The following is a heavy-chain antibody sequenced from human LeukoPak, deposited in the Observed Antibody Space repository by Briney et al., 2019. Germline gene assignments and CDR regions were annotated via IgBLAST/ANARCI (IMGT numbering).Heavy chain of an antibody. J-gene: IGHJ6*02. CDR2: ISGSGGST. Sequence: GGSLRLSCAASGFTFSSYAMSWVRQAPGKGLEWVSAISGSGGSTYYADSVKGRFTTSRDNSKNTLYLQMNSLRAEDTAVYYCAKAPAGSYYGMDVWGQGTTVTVSS. V-gene: IGHV3-23*01. CDR1: GFTFSSYA. D-gene: IGHD2-2*01. CDR3: AKAPAGSYYGMDV.